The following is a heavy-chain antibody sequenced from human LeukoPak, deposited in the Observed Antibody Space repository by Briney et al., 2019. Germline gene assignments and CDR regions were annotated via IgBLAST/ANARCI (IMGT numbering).Heavy chain of an antibody. Sequence: GGSLRLSCAASGFTFSSYAMGWVRQAPGIGLEWVSAIGGSGVTTYYADSVKGRFTISRDNSKNTLYLQMNSLRAEDTAVYYCAKAADSSGYYRRAFDIWGQGTMVTVS. CDR2: IGGSGVTT. CDR1: GFTFSSYA. V-gene: IGHV3-23*01. J-gene: IGHJ3*02. CDR3: AKAADSSGYYRRAFDI. D-gene: IGHD3-22*01.